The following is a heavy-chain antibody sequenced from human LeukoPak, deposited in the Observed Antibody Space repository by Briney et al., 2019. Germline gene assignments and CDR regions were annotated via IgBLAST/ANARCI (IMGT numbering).Heavy chain of an antibody. D-gene: IGHD3/OR15-3a*01. Sequence: GGSLRLSCAASGFTFTSYWMHWVRQAPGKGLVWVSRVNSDGSSTTYADSVKGRFTISRDNAKNTLYLQMNSLRAEDTAVYYCASGRYYGMDVWGQGTTVTVSS. CDR2: VNSDGSST. V-gene: IGHV3-74*01. CDR3: ASGRYYGMDV. CDR1: GFTFTSYW. J-gene: IGHJ6*02.